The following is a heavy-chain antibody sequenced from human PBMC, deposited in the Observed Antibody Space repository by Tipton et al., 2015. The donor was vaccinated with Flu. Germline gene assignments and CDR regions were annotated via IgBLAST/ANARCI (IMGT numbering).Heavy chain of an antibody. CDR1: GGSISSGDYY. CDR3: ATYYYGSGTQSAFDY. Sequence: TLSLTCTVSGGSISSGDYYWGWIRQPPGKGLEWIGSIFHGGSTYYNPSLKSRVTISVDTSKNQFSLKLSSVTAADTAVYYCATYYYGSGTQSAFDYWGQGTLVTVSS. D-gene: IGHD3-10*01. CDR2: IFHGGST. J-gene: IGHJ4*02. V-gene: IGHV4-39*07.